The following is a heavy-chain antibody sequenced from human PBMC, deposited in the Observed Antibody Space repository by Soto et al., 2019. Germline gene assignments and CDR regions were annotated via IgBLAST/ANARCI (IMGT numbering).Heavy chain of an antibody. D-gene: IGHD5-12*01. J-gene: IGHJ4*02. CDR1: GGSISSGGYY. CDR3: ASKKWLRLGYFDY. CDR2: IYYSGST. V-gene: IGHV4-31*03. Sequence: PSETLSVTCTVSGGSISSGGYYWSWIRQHPGKGLEWIGYIYYSGSTYYNPSLKSRVTISVDTSKNQFSLKLSSVTAADTAVYYCASKKWLRLGYFDYWGQGTLVTVSS.